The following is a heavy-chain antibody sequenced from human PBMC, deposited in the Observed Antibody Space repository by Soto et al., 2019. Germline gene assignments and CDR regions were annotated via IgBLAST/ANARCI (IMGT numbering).Heavy chain of an antibody. Sequence: QVQLVQSGAEVKKPGASVKVSCKASGYTFTSYGISWVRQAPGQGLEWMGWISAYNGNTNYAQKLQGRVTMTTDTSPSTADRELRSLRSDDPAVYYCARDQEGPDCGGDCYSYYYYGMDVWGQGTTVTVSS. V-gene: IGHV1-18*04. D-gene: IGHD2-21*02. J-gene: IGHJ6*02. CDR2: ISAYNGNT. CDR3: ARDQEGPDCGGDCYSYYYYGMDV. CDR1: GYTFTSYG.